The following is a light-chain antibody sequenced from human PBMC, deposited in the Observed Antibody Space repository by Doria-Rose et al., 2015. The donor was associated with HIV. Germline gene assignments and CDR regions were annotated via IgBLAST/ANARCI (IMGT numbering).Light chain of an antibody. V-gene: IGKV1-5*03. J-gene: IGKJ2*01. CDR3: QQFHSFST. Sequence: DIQVTQSPSTLSASVGDRVTITCRASQSISSALAWYQQKPGKAPNLLIYKASSLESGVPSRLSGSGSGTEFTLTISSLQPDDFATYFCQQFHSFSTFGPGTKLAI. CDR1: QSISSA. CDR2: KAS.